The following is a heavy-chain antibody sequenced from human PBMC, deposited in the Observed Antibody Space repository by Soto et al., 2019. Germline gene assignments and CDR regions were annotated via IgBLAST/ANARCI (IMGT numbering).Heavy chain of an antibody. CDR3: ARDLDSSGYYPHYYYYYGMDV. J-gene: IGHJ6*02. V-gene: IGHV3-48*02. CDR1: GFTFSSYS. CDR2: ISSSSSTI. Sequence: GGSLRLSCAASGFTFSSYSMNWVRQAPGKGLEWVSYISSSSSTIYYADSVKGRFTISRDNAKNSLYLQMNSLRDEDTAVYYCARDLDSSGYYPHYYYYYGMDVWGQGTTVTVSS. D-gene: IGHD3-22*01.